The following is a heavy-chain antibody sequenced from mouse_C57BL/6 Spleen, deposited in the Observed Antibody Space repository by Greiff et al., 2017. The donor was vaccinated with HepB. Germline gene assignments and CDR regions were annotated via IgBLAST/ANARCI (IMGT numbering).Heavy chain of an antibody. J-gene: IGHJ1*03. V-gene: IGHV5-17*01. CDR2: ISSGSSTI. D-gene: IGHD1-1*01. CDR3: ARRALYYGSSHWYFDV. CDR1: GFTFSDYG. Sequence: DVKLQESGGGLVKPGGSLKLSCAASGFTFSDYGMHWVRQAPEKGLEWVAYISSGSSTIYYADTVKGRFTISRDNAKNTLFLQMTSLRSEDTAMYYCARRALYYGSSHWYFDVWGTGTTVTVSS.